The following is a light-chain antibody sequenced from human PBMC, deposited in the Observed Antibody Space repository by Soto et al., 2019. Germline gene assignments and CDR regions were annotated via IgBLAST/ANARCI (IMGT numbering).Light chain of an antibody. CDR3: QQYGTSPRPYT. V-gene: IGKV3-20*01. CDR2: GAS. CDR1: QSVSSNY. Sequence: EIVLTQSPGTLSLAPGERATLSCRASQSVSSNYLAWYQQKPGQAPRLLIYGASSRATDIPDRFSGSGSGTDFTLTISRLEPEDFAVYYCQQYGTSPRPYTFGPGTKLESK. J-gene: IGKJ2*01.